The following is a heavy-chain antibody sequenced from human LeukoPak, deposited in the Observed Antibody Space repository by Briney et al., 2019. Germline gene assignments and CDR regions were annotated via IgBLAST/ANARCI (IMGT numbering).Heavy chain of an antibody. V-gene: IGHV4-61*01. CDR3: AIGIAAGVNWFDP. J-gene: IGHJ5*02. CDR1: GGSVSHASYY. Sequence: PSETLSLTCTVSGGSVSHASYYWSWIRQPPGKGLEWIRYVYNSGSTSYNPSLKSRVTISVDTSKNQFSLKLSSVTAADTAVYYCAIGIAAGVNWFDPWGQGTLVTVSS. D-gene: IGHD1-14*01. CDR2: VYNSGST.